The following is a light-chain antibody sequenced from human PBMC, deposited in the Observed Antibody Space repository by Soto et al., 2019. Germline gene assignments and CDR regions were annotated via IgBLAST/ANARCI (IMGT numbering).Light chain of an antibody. CDR1: QSVSSIY. V-gene: IGKV3-20*01. J-gene: IGKJ4*01. CDR3: QQYGSSLP. Sequence: EIVLTQSPGTLSLSPGERATLSCRASQSVSSIYLGWYQQKPGQAPRLLIYGASSRATSIPDRFSGSGSGTDFTLTISRLEPEDFAVYYCQQYGSSLPFGGGTKVEIK. CDR2: GAS.